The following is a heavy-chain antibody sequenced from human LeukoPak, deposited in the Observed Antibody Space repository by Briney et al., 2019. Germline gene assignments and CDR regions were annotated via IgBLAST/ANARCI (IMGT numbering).Heavy chain of an antibody. CDR1: GFTFSTYA. J-gene: IGHJ4*02. CDR3: ASPNYGSHWGYFDY. Sequence: PGGSLRLSCAASGFTFSTYAMHWVRQAPGKGLEWVAVISYDGSDEYYADSVRGRFTISRDNSKSTLYLQMNTLRAEDTAVYYCASPNYGSHWGYFDYWGQGTLVTVSS. D-gene: IGHD4-17*01. V-gene: IGHV3-30*04. CDR2: ISYDGSDE.